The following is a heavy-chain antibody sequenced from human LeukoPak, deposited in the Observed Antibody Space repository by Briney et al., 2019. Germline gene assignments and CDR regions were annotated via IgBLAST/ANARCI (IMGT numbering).Heavy chain of an antibody. D-gene: IGHD5-18*01. J-gene: IGHJ4*02. Sequence: SETLSLTCTVSGGSISSYYWSWIRQPPGKGLEWIGYIYYSGSTNYNPSLKSRVTISVDTSKNQFSLKLSSVTAADTAVYYCALDLRRQLWLQGGYFDYWGQGTLVTVSS. CDR1: GGSISSYY. CDR2: IYYSGST. V-gene: IGHV4-59*01. CDR3: ALDLRRQLWLQGGYFDY.